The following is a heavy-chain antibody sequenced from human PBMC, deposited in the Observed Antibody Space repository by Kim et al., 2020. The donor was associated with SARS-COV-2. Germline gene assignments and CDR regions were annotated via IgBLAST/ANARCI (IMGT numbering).Heavy chain of an antibody. J-gene: IGHJ4*02. V-gene: IGHV1-2*04. CDR3: AREGSGSYPYYFDY. Sequence: AQKFQGWVTMTRDTSISTAYMELSRLRSDDTAVYYCAREGSGSYPYYFDYWGQGTLVTVSS. D-gene: IGHD1-26*01.